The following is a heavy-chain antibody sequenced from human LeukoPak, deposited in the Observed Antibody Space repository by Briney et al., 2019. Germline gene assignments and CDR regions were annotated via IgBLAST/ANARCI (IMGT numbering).Heavy chain of an antibody. J-gene: IGHJ4*02. V-gene: IGHV3-7*01. CDR2: IKQDGSEK. D-gene: IGHD3-22*01. CDR3: ARELVVITSYFDY. CDR1: GFTFISNW. Sequence: GGSLRLSCAASGFTFISNWMSWVRRAPGRGLEWVANIKQDGSEKYYVDSVKGRFTISRDNAKNSLYLQMNSLRAEDTAVYYCARELVVITSYFDYWGQGTLVTVSS.